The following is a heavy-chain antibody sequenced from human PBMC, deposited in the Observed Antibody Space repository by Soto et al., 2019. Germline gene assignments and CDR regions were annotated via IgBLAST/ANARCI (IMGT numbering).Heavy chain of an antibody. D-gene: IGHD3-3*01. V-gene: IGHV3-30*18. CDR1: GCTFSSYG. CDR3: AKDSRITIFGVVRNYYYGMDV. J-gene: IGHJ6*02. CDR2: ISDDGSNK. Sequence: QVQLVESGGGVVQPGRYLRLSCAAAGCTFSSYGMHWVRQAPGQGLEWVAVISDDGSNKYYADSVKGRFTISRDNSKNTLYLQMNSLRAEDTAVYYCAKDSRITIFGVVRNYYYGMDVWDQGTKVTVSS.